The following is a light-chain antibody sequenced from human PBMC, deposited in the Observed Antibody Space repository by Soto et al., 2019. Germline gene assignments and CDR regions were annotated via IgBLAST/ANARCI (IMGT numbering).Light chain of an antibody. V-gene: IGKV3-20*01. Sequence: EIVLTQSPGTLSLSPGERATLFCRASQSISSSYLAWYQQKPGQAPRLLIYVASSRATGIPDRFSGSGSGTDFTLTISRLEPEDFAVYHCQQYDSFXLTFGGGTKVDIK. CDR2: VAS. CDR1: QSISSSY. CDR3: QQYDSFXLT. J-gene: IGKJ4*01.